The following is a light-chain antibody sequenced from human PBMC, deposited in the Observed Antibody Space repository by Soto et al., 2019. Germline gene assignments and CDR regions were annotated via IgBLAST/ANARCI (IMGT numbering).Light chain of an antibody. CDR1: SSNIGSDY. J-gene: IGLJ2*01. CDR3: AGWDKSLSGGV. V-gene: IGLV1-51*02. CDR2: ENN. Sequence: QSVLTQPPAVSAAPGQSVTISCSGSSSNIGSDYVSWYQQLPGTAPKLLIYENNKRPSGIPDRFSGSKSGTSATLVITGLQTGDEADYYCAGWDKSLSGGVFGGGTKLTVL.